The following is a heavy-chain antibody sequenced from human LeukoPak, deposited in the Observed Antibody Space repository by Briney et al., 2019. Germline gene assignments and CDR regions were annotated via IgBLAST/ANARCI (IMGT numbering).Heavy chain of an antibody. Sequence: GASVKVSCKASGYTFTGYYMHWVRQAPGQGLEWMGRINPNSGGTNYAQKFQGRVTMTRDTSISTAYMELSRLRSDDTAVYYCARDGSLVADSFNFDYWGRGTLVTVSS. J-gene: IGHJ4*02. D-gene: IGHD6-19*01. V-gene: IGHV1-2*06. CDR3: ARDGSLVADSFNFDY. CDR1: GYTFTGYY. CDR2: INPNSGGT.